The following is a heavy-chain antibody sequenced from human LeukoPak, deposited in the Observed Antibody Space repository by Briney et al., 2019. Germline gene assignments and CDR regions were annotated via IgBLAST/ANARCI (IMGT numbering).Heavy chain of an antibody. Sequence: GGSLRLSCAASGFTFTAYAMHWVRQAPGKGLEWVAVISYHGSNKYYADSVKGRFTISRDNSKNTLYLQMNSLRAEDMAVYYCARDEYYDILTGYSAFDIWGQGTMVTVSS. V-gene: IGHV3-30*04. J-gene: IGHJ3*02. CDR2: ISYHGSNK. D-gene: IGHD3-9*01. CDR1: GFTFTAYA. CDR3: ARDEYYDILTGYSAFDI.